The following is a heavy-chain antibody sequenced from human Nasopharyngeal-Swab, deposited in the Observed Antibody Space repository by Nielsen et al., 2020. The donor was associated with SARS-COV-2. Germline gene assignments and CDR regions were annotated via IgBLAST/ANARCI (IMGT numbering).Heavy chain of an antibody. Sequence: GGSLRLSCAASGFTFDDYAMHWVRQAPGKGLEWVSGISWNSGSIGYADSVKGRFTISRDNAKNSLYLQMNSLRAEDTALYYCAAGNSSGWYEAGYWGQGTLVTVSS. CDR2: ISWNSGSI. J-gene: IGHJ4*02. CDR3: AAGNSSGWYEAGY. CDR1: GFTFDDYA. V-gene: IGHV3-9*01. D-gene: IGHD6-19*01.